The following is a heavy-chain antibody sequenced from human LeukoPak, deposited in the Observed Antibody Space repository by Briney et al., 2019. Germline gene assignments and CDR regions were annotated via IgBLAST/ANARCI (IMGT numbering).Heavy chain of an antibody. Sequence: GASVKVSCKSSGYSFTRHYIHWVRQAPGQGLEWMGIINPSGGSTSYTQKFQGRVTMTRDTSMSTVYMELSSLRSDDTAVYYCARVANQAFDYWGQGTLVTVSS. V-gene: IGHV1-46*01. D-gene: IGHD2-15*01. J-gene: IGHJ4*02. CDR2: INPSGGST. CDR1: GYSFTRHY. CDR3: ARVANQAFDY.